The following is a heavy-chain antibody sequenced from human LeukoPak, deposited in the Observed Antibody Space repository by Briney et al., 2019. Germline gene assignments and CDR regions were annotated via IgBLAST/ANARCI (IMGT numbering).Heavy chain of an antibody. CDR1: GFTFSNAW. D-gene: IGHD2-2*01. V-gene: IGHV3-15*01. J-gene: IGHJ4*02. CDR2: IKSKTDGGTT. CDR3: TTPRPKYCSSTSCYAG. Sequence: PGGSLRLSCAASGFTFSNAWMSWVRQAPGKGLEGVGRIKSKTDGGTTDYAAPVKGRFTISRDDSKNTLYLQMNSLKTEDTAVYYCTTPRPKYCSSTSCYAGWGQGTLVTVSS.